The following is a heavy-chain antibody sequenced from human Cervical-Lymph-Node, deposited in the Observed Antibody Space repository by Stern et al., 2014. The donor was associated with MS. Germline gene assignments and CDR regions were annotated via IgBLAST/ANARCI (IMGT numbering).Heavy chain of an antibody. CDR1: GYSFTSYW. D-gene: IGHD6-13*01. CDR2: IYPDDSDT. Sequence: EVQLVESGAEVKKPGESLKISCKGSGYSFTSYWIGWVRQMPGKGLEWMGIIYPDDSDTRYRPSFQGQVTISADKSITTAYLQWSSLKASDSAMYYCARPIAAPGTWAFDIWGQGTMVIVSS. V-gene: IGHV5-51*01. J-gene: IGHJ3*02. CDR3: ARPIAAPGTWAFDI.